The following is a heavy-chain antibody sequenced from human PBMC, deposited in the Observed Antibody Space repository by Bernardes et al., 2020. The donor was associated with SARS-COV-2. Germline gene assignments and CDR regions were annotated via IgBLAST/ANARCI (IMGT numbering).Heavy chain of an antibody. CDR2: LTGTGEWT. CDR3: ARDPSYCSRTSCYLDY. D-gene: IGHD2-2*01. J-gene: IGHJ4*02. Sequence: GSLSLSCAASGFTFNNYAMAWIRRAPGKGLEWVSSLTGTGEWTFYADSVKGRFTISTDTSTTTAYMELRSLRSDDTAIYYCARDPSYCSRTSCYLDYWGQGTLVTVSS. CDR1: GFTFNNYA. V-gene: IGHV3-23*01.